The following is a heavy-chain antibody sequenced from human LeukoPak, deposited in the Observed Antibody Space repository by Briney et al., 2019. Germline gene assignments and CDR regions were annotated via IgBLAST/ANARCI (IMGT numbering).Heavy chain of an antibody. Sequence: TGGSLRLSCAASGFTVSSSYMYWVRQAPGKGLEWVSFFYRGETTYYAESVRGRFTISGDISKNTLYLLMNSLIPEDTAVYYCAREVVSIPSYFESWGQGTRVTVSS. CDR3: AREVVSIPSYFES. D-gene: IGHD2-15*01. J-gene: IGHJ4*02. V-gene: IGHV3-53*01. CDR1: GFTVSSSY. CDR2: FYRGETT.